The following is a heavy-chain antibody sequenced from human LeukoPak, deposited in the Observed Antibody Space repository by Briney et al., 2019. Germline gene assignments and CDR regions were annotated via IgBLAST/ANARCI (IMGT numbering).Heavy chain of an antibody. CDR2: ISGSGGST. J-gene: IGHJ4*02. CDR1: GLTFSSYA. CDR3: ANGKVVTYFDY. Sequence: GGSLRLSCAASGLTFSSYAMSWVRQAPGKGLEWVSAISGSGGSTYYADSVKGRFTISRDNSKNTLYLQMNSLRAEDTAVYYCANGKVVTYFDYWGQGTLVTVSS. D-gene: IGHD3-22*01. V-gene: IGHV3-23*01.